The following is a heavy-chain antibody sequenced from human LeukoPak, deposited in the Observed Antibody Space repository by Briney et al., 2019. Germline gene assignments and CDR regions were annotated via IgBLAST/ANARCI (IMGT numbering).Heavy chain of an antibody. V-gene: IGHV4-59*12. CDR3: ARGTDMIVVDP. Sequence: SSETLSLTCTVSGGSISSYYWSWIRQPPGKGLEWIGYIYYSGSTYYNPSLKSRVTISVDTSKNQFSLKLSSVTAADTAVYYCARGTDMIVVDPWGQGTLVTVSS. CDR1: GGSISSYY. D-gene: IGHD3-22*01. CDR2: IYYSGST. J-gene: IGHJ5*02.